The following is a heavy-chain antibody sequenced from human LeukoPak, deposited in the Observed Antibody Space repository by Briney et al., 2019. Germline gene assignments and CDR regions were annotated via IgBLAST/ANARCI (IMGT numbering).Heavy chain of an antibody. CDR1: GFTFSSYA. D-gene: IGHD6-13*01. Sequence: PGGSLRLSCAASGFTFSSYAMSWVRQAPGKGLEWVSAISGSGGSTYYADSVKGRFTISGDNSKNTLCLQMNSLRAEDTAVYYCAKARVQLVHLLDYWGQGTLVTVSS. V-gene: IGHV3-23*01. J-gene: IGHJ4*02. CDR2: ISGSGGST. CDR3: AKARVQLVHLLDY.